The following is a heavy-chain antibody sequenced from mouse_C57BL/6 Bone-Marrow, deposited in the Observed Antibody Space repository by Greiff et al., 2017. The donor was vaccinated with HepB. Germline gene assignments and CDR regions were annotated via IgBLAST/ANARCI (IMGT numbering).Heavy chain of an antibody. V-gene: IGHV1-84*01. Sequence: VQLQQSGPELVKPGASVKISCKASGYTFTDYYINWVKQRPGQGLEWIGWIDPGSGNTKYNEKFKGKATLTVDTSSSTAYMQLSSLTSEDSAVYFCARERGEYYGSSFAYWGQGTLVTVSA. CDR3: ARERGEYYGSSFAY. CDR1: GYTFTDYY. CDR2: IDPGSGNT. J-gene: IGHJ3*01. D-gene: IGHD1-1*01.